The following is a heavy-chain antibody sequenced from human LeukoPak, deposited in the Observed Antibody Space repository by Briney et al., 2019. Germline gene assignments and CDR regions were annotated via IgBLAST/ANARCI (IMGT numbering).Heavy chain of an antibody. J-gene: IGHJ6*03. CDR1: GYTFTGYY. CDR2: INPNSGGT. V-gene: IGHV1-2*02. Sequence: ASVKVSCKASGYTFTGYYMHWVRQAPGQGLEWMGWINPNSGGTNYAQKFQGRVTMTRDTSISTAYMELSRLRPDDTAVYYCAKCYGSGRYLDYSYYYMDVWGKGTTVTISS. CDR3: AKCYGSGRYLDYSYYYMDV. D-gene: IGHD3-10*01.